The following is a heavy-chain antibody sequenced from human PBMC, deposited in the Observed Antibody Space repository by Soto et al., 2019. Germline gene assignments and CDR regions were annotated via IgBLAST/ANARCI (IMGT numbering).Heavy chain of an antibody. CDR2: LIPIFGTA. Sequence: QVQLVQSGAEAKKPGSSVKGSCKASGGTLISSAISWVRQAPGQRLQSMGGLIPIFGTANYAQKFQGRVTITADKSTSTAYMELSSLKSDDTAVYYCATRAYYYDSSGYAFDYWGQGTLVTVSA. J-gene: IGHJ4*02. D-gene: IGHD3-22*01. V-gene: IGHV1-69*06. CDR1: GGTLISSA. CDR3: ATRAYYYDSSGYAFDY.